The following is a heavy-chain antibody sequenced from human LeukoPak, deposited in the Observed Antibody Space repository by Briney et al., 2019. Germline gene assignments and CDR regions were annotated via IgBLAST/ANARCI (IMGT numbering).Heavy chain of an antibody. Sequence: SETLSLTCTVSGGSISSYYWSWIRQPPGKGPEWIGYIYYSGSTNYNPSLKSRVTISVDTSKNQFSLKLSSVTAADTAVYYCARRGKGATTYYFDYWGQGTLVTVSS. D-gene: IGHD1-26*01. CDR2: IYYSGST. CDR1: GGSISSYY. J-gene: IGHJ4*02. CDR3: ARRGKGATTYYFDY. V-gene: IGHV4-59*08.